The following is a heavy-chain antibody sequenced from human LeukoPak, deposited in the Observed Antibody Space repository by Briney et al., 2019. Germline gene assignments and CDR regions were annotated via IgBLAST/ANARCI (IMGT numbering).Heavy chain of an antibody. J-gene: IGHJ4*02. CDR3: ARPLYSSGWYRGEYYFDY. D-gene: IGHD6-19*01. CDR2: IYYSGST. V-gene: IGHV4-59*01. Sequence: PSETLSPTCTVSGGSISSYYWSWIRQPPGKGLEWIGYIYYSGSTNYNPSLKSRVTISVDTSKNQFSLKLSSVTAADTAVYYCARPLYSSGWYRGEYYFDYWGQGTLVTVSS. CDR1: GGSISSYY.